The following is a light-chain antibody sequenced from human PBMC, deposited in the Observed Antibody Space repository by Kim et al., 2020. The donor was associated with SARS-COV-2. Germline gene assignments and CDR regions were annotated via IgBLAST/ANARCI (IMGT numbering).Light chain of an antibody. CDR1: QSISNY. CDR3: QQSYSTPRT. Sequence: ASVGDRVTITCRSSQSISNYLNWYQQKPGKAPTLLIYAASSLQSGVPSRFSGSGSGTDFTLTISSLQPEDFATYYCQQSYSTPRTFGQGTKVDIK. V-gene: IGKV1-39*01. J-gene: IGKJ1*01. CDR2: AAS.